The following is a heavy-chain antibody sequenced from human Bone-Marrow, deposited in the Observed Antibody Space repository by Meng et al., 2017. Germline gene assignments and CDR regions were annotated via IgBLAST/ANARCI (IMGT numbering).Heavy chain of an antibody. CDR3: ARAGTIVVVTAIQAWYFDL. J-gene: IGHJ2*01. CDR2: ISYDGSNK. D-gene: IGHD2-21*02. Sequence: GESLKISCAASGFTFSSYAMHWVRQAPGKGLEWVAVISYDGSNKYYADSVKGRFTISRDNSKNTLYLQMNSLRAEDTAVYYCARAGTIVVVTAIQAWYFDLWGRGTLVTVSS. CDR1: GFTFSSYA. V-gene: IGHV3-30*04.